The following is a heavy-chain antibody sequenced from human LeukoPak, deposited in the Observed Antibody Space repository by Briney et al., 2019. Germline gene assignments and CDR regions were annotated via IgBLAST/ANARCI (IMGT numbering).Heavy chain of an antibody. CDR3: AREWFGESPIDY. J-gene: IGHJ4*02. CDR2: INPNSGGT. V-gene: IGHV1-2*02. Sequence: ASVKVSCKASGYTFTGYYMHWVRQAPGQGLEWMGWINPNSGGTNYAQKFQGRVTMTRDTSISTAYMELSRLRSDDTAVYYCAREWFGESPIDYWGQGTLVTVSS. CDR1: GYTFTGYY. D-gene: IGHD3-10*01.